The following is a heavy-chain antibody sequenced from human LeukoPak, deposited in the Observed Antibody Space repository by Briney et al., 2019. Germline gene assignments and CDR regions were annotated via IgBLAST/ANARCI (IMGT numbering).Heavy chain of an antibody. CDR1: GFTFSSYW. Sequence: GGSLRLSCAASGFTFSSYWMHWVRQAPGKGLAWVSRINSDGSSTSYADSVKGRFTISRDNAKNTLYLQMRSLRAEDTAVYYCARGLSGYSSSLGSWGQGTLVTVSS. J-gene: IGHJ5*02. CDR2: INSDGSST. V-gene: IGHV3-74*01. D-gene: IGHD6-6*01. CDR3: ARGLSGYSSSLGS.